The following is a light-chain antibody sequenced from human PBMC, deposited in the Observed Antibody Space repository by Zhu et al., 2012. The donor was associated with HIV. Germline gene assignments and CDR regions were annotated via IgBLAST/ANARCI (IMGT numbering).Light chain of an antibody. CDR1: QVVNSNY. CDR3: QQFGSSPPT. V-gene: IGKV3-20*01. J-gene: IGKJ1*01. Sequence: IVLTQSPGTLSLPPGETATLSCRTSQVVNSNYLAWYQQKPGQAPRPVIYGASTRAAGIPDRFSGSGSGTDFTLTISRLEPEDFAVYSCQQFGSSPPTFGQGTKVE. CDR2: GAS.